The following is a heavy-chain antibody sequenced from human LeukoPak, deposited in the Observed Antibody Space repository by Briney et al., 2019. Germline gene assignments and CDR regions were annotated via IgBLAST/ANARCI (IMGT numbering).Heavy chain of an antibody. J-gene: IGHJ5*02. V-gene: IGHV2-5*02. CDR2: IYWDDDK. Sequence: SGPTLVNPTQTLTLTCTFSGFSLSTSGVGVGWIRQPPGKALEWLALIYWDDDKRYSPSLKSRLTITKDTSKNQVVLTMTNMDPVDTATYYCAHRRGIVVVPAATNWFDPWGQGTLVTVSS. CDR1: GFSLSTSGVG. D-gene: IGHD2-2*01. CDR3: AHRRGIVVVPAATNWFDP.